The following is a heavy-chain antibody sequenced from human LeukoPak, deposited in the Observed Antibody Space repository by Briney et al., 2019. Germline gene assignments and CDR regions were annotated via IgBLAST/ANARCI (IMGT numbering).Heavy chain of an antibody. CDR1: GGTFRSYA. CDR3: AAQLYGDYEVDY. J-gene: IGHJ4*02. D-gene: IGHD4-17*01. V-gene: IGHV1-69*05. CDR2: IIPIFGTA. Sequence: SVKVSCKASGGTFRSYAISWVRQAPGQGLEWMGGIIPIFGTANYAQKFQGRVTITTDESTSTAYMELSSLRSEDTAVYYCAAQLYGDYEVDYWGQGTLVTVSS.